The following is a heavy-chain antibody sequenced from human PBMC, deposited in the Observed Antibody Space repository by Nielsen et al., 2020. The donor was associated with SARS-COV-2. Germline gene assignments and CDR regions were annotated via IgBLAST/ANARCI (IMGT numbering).Heavy chain of an antibody. V-gene: IGHV3-23*01. Sequence: ISKCLGKGLEWVSAISGSGGSTYYADSVKGRSTISRDNSKNTLYLQMNSLRAEDTAVYYCAKCPPNYYGYDYWGQGTLVTVSS. CDR2: ISGSGGST. J-gene: IGHJ4*02. D-gene: IGHD3-10*01. CDR3: AKCPPNYYGYDY.